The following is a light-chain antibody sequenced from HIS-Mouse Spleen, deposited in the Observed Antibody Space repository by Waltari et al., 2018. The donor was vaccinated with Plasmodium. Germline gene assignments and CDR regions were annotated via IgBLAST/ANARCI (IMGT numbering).Light chain of an antibody. CDR1: SGPSSYA. J-gene: IGLJ2*01. CDR3: QTWGTGMGV. CDR2: LNSDGSH. Sequence: QLVLTQSPSASASLGASVKLTCTLSSGPSSYATPLLQQQPKKGPRYLMKLNSDGSHSKGDGIPDRFSGSSSGAERYLTISSLQSEDEADYYCQTWGTGMGVFGGGTKLTVL. V-gene: IGLV4-69*01.